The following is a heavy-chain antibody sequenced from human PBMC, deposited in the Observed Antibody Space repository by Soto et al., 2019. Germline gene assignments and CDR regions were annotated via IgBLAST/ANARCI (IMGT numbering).Heavy chain of an antibody. CDR3: ARDQIHYFESSRYFPY. CDR2: ITPILDTA. CDR1: GGAFSSCT. Sequence: GASVKVCCEACGGAFSSCTSTWVRQAPGQGLEWMGGITPILDTANYAQKFQGRVTITADESTSTAYMELSSLRSEDTAVYYCARDQIHYFESSRYFPYWGQGTLVTVSS. V-gene: IGHV1-69*13. J-gene: IGHJ4*01. D-gene: IGHD3-22*01.